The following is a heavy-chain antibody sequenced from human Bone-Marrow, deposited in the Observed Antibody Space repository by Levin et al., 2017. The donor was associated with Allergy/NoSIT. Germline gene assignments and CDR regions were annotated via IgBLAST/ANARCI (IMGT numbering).Heavy chain of an antibody. J-gene: IGHJ4*02. D-gene: IGHD3-9*01. V-gene: IGHV3-48*04. CDR1: GFSLSTRT. CDR2: IGSTSSRI. CDR3: ARDIHDITTGIFDL. Sequence: GGSLRLSCEVSGFSLSTRTMNWIRQAPGKGPEWISSIGSTSSRISYADSVKGRFTVSRDNVKNSLFLQMNSLRVADTAVYYCARDIHDITTGIFDLWGQGSLVTVSS.